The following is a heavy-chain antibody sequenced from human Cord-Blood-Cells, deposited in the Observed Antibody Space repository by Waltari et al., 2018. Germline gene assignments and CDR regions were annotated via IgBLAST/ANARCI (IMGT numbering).Heavy chain of an antibody. J-gene: IGHJ4*02. Sequence: QVQLQQSGPGLVKPSETLSLTCTVPGAPLSRYYRSWLRQPPGKGLEWIGYIYYSGSTNYNPSLKSRVTISVDTSKNQFSLKLSSVTAADTAVYYCARHEQQLDYWGQGTLVTVSS. V-gene: IGHV4-59*08. CDR2: IYYSGST. D-gene: IGHD6-13*01. CDR3: ARHEQQLDY. CDR1: GAPLSRYY.